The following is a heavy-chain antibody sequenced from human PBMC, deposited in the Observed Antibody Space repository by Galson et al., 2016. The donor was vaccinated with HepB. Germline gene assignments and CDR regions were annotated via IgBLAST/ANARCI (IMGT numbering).Heavy chain of an antibody. V-gene: IGHV3-53*01. CDR1: GFTVGSYY. CDR3: AREDY. Sequence: SLRLSCAASGFTVGSYYMNWVRQPPEKGLDWVSVIFSGGTTYYADSVKGRFTISRDDSKNTLYLQMSSLRAEDTAIYYCAREDYWGQGTLVTVSS. CDR2: IFSGGTT. J-gene: IGHJ4*02.